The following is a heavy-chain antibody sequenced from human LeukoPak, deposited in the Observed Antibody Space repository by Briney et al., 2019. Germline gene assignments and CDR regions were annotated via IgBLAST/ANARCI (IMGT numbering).Heavy chain of an antibody. CDR2: ISAYNGNT. Sequence: ASVKVSCKASGYTFTSYGISWVRQAPGQGLEWMGWISAYNGNTNYAQKLQGRVTMTTDTSTSTAYMELRSLRSDDTAVYYCARLITFGGVIVSGAFDIWGQGTMVTVSS. D-gene: IGHD3-16*02. CDR3: ARLITFGGVIVSGAFDI. V-gene: IGHV1-18*01. J-gene: IGHJ3*02. CDR1: GYTFTSYG.